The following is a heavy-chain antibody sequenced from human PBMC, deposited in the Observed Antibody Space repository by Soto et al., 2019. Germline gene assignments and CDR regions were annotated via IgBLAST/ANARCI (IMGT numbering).Heavy chain of an antibody. D-gene: IGHD3-10*01. J-gene: IGHJ6*03. CDR2: INHSGST. V-gene: IGHV4-34*01. CDR3: ARGVPTYYYGSGSLPLYYMDV. Sequence: SETQFPTWAGFGGFLSGLFWGGVRPPPGEGVGCIGEINHSGSTNYNPSLKSRVTISVDTSKNQFSLKLSSVTAADTAVYYCARGVPTYYYGSGSLPLYYMDVWGKGTTVTVSS. CDR1: GGFLSGLF.